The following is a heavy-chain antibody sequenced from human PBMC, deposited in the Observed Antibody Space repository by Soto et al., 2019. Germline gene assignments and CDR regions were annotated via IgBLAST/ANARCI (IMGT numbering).Heavy chain of an antibody. J-gene: IGHJ6*03. V-gene: IGHV3-15*01. CDR1: GFTFSNAW. CDR3: TTWMVGVVIMTEYYYMDV. CDR2: IKSKTDGGTT. Sequence: EVQLVESGGGLVKPGGSLRLSCAASGFTFSNAWMSWVRQAPGKGLEWVGRIKSKTDGGTTDYAAPVKGRFTISRDDSKNTLYLQMNSLKTEDTAVYYCTTWMVGVVIMTEYYYMDVWGKGTTVTVSS. D-gene: IGHD3-3*01.